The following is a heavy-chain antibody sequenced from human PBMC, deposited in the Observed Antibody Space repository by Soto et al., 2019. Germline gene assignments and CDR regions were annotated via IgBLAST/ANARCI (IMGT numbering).Heavy chain of an antibody. CDR1: GFTFSPYW. CDR3: ARGSKQDY. V-gene: IGHV3-7*03. Sequence: GGSLRLSCVASGFTFSPYWMSWVRQAPGRGLQWVATINNDGSEKYYADSVKGRFTISRDNARDSLYLQLTSLRAEDTAIYYCARGSKQDYWGQGTLVTVPS. J-gene: IGHJ4*02. CDR2: INNDGSEK.